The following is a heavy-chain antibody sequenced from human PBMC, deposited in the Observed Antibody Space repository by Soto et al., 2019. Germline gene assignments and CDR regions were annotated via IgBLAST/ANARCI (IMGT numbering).Heavy chain of an antibody. Sequence: QSQTLSLTCTVSGGSISSSSYYWGWIRQPPGKGLEWIGSIYYSGSTYYNPSLKSRVTISVDTSKNQFSLKLSSVTAADTAVYYCARLLLGKGRIKDAFDIWGQGTMVTVSS. CDR2: IYYSGST. CDR3: ARLLLGKGRIKDAFDI. J-gene: IGHJ3*02. D-gene: IGHD7-27*01. CDR1: GGSISSSSYY. V-gene: IGHV4-39*01.